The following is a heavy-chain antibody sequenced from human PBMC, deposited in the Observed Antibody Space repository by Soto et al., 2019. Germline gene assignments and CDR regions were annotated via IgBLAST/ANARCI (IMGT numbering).Heavy chain of an antibody. D-gene: IGHD3-22*01. CDR1: GGSISSYY. V-gene: IGHV4-59*08. Sequence: PSETLSLTCTVSGGSISSYYWSWIRQPPGKGLEWIGYIYYSGSTNYNPSLKSRVTISVDTSKNQFSLKLSSVTAADTAVYYCVSPEGYYDSSGYTLDYWGQATLVTVSS. CDR3: VSPEGYYDSSGYTLDY. CDR2: IYYSGST. J-gene: IGHJ4*02.